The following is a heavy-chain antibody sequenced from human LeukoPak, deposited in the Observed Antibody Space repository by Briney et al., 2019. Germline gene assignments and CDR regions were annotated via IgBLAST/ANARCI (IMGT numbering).Heavy chain of an antibody. CDR1: GVSLSRYY. V-gene: IGHV4-4*07. J-gene: IGHJ4*02. Sequence: SETLSLTCAVSGVSLSRYYGSWIRRPARPGLQWIGRIYSSGSTNYNPSLKSRVTMSLDTSKNQFSLKLSSVTAADTAVYFCSRRSGGGTFDYWGQGTVVTVSS. CDR2: IYSSGST. CDR3: SRRSGGGTFDY. D-gene: IGHD2-15*01.